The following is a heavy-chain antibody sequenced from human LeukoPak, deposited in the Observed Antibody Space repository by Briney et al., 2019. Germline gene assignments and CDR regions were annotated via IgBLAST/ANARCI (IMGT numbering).Heavy chain of an antibody. D-gene: IGHD2-8*01. J-gene: IGHJ4*02. V-gene: IGHV1-2*02. Sequence: SVKVSSKAYGYTFTGYYMHWERQAHGQGREWMGWINPNSGGTNYARKFQSRGTMSRDTSIGTAYMEMSRLRSDDTAVSYCARLTNGWGQGTLVTVSS. CDR3: ARLTNG. CDR2: INPNSGGT. CDR1: GYTFTGYY.